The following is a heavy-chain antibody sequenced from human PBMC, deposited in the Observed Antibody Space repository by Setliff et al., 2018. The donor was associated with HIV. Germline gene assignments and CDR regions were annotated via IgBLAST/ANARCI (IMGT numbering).Heavy chain of an antibody. CDR3: ARSGSSSPYYFDY. Sequence: SETLSLTCTVSGGSISSNNYFWGWIRQPPEKGLEWIGYIYYSGSTYYNPSLKSRITISVDTSKNQFSLRLNSVTAADTAVYYCARSGSSSPYYFDYWGQGTLVTVSS. CDR1: GGSISSNNYF. V-gene: IGHV4-31*03. D-gene: IGHD6-6*01. CDR2: IYYSGST. J-gene: IGHJ4*02.